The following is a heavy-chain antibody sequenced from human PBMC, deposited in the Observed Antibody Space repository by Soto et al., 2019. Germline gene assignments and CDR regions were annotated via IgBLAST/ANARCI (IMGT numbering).Heavy chain of an antibody. Sequence: PGGSLRLSCAASTFTFSTYSMNWVRQAPGKXLEWIAYISSTTTTIYYADSVKGRFTISRDNAKNSLYLQMNSLRDEDTAMYYCARDRYEFWSGYISTDAFDMWGEGTMVTVAS. CDR3: ARDRYEFWSGYISTDAFDM. V-gene: IGHV3-48*02. J-gene: IGHJ3*02. CDR2: ISSTTTTI. D-gene: IGHD3-3*01. CDR1: TFTFSTYS.